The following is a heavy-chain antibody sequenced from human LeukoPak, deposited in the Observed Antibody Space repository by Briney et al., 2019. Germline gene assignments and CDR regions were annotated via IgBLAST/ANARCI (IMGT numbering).Heavy chain of an antibody. CDR2: IYYSGNT. V-gene: IGHV4-59*01. Sequence: SETLSLTCTVSGGSISSYYWSWIRQPPGKGLEWIGHIYYSGNTNYNPSLKSRVTISIDTSKNQFSPRLSSVTAADTAVYYCARGAAGYSYGWGQGTLVTVSS. J-gene: IGHJ4*02. D-gene: IGHD5-18*01. CDR3: ARGAAGYSYG. CDR1: GGSISSYY.